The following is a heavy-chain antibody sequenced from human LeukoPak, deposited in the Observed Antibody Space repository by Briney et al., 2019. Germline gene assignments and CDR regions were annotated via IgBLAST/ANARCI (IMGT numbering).Heavy chain of an antibody. CDR2: ISYDGSNK. V-gene: IGHV3-30*04. CDR1: GFTFSSYA. J-gene: IGHJ4*02. Sequence: GGSLRLSCAAPGFTFSSYAMHWVRQAPGKGLEWVAVISYDGSNKYYADSVKGRFTISRDNSKNTLYLQMNSLRAEDTAVYYCARDAPTTLEYYFDYWGQGTLVTVSS. CDR3: ARDAPTTLEYYFDY. D-gene: IGHD1-1*01.